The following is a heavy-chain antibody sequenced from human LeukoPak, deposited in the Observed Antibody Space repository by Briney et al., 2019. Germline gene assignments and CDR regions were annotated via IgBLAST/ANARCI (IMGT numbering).Heavy chain of an antibody. CDR1: GFTFSSYW. V-gene: IGHV3-7*01. D-gene: IGHD6-6*01. J-gene: IGHJ4*02. Sequence: GGSLRLSCAASGFTFSSYWMSRVRQAPGKRLEWVANINQDGSEKYYVDSVKGRFIISRDNARNSLFLQMNILTAEDTAIYYCVREGAYSTSSPAGYWGQGTLVSVYS. CDR3: VREGAYSTSSPAGY. CDR2: INQDGSEK.